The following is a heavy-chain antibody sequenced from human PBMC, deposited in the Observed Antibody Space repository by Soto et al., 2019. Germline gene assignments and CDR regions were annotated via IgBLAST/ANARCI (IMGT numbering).Heavy chain of an antibody. CDR1: GFTFSSYG. CDR2: IWSDGSNK. J-gene: IGHJ6*02. V-gene: IGHV3-33*01. D-gene: IGHD3-22*01. Sequence: QEQLVESGGGVVQPGRSLRLSCAASGFTFSSYGMHWVRQAPGQGLEWVALIWSDGSNKYYADSVKGRFTISRDNSKNTLYLKMNSLRAEDTAVYYCARGPTGGYDSSGFDEPSYYYYGMDVWGQGTTVTVSS. CDR3: ARGPTGGYDSSGFDEPSYYYYGMDV.